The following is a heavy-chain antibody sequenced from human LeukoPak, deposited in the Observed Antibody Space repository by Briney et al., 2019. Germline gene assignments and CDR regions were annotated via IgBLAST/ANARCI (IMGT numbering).Heavy chain of an antibody. CDR3: ARGTDIAVVPAPKGFDP. D-gene: IGHD2-2*01. CDR1: GGSISSGGYY. CDR2: IYYSGST. J-gene: IGHJ5*02. V-gene: IGHV4-31*03. Sequence: SETLSLTCTVSGGSISSGGYYWSWIRQHPGKGLEWIGYIYYSGSTYYNPSLKSRVTISVDTSKNQVSLKLSSVTAADTAVYYCARGTDIAVVPAPKGFDPWGQGTLVTVSS.